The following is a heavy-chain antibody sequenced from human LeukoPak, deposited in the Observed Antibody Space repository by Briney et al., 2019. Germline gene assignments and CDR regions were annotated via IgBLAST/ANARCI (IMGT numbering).Heavy chain of an antibody. CDR1: GFTFSRHG. CDR2: ISYDGSNK. D-gene: IGHD3-10*01. V-gene: IGHV3-30*04. J-gene: IGHJ4*02. Sequence: PGGSLRLSCAASGFTFSRHGMHWVRQAPGKGLEWVTAISYDGSNKYYADSVKGRFTSSRDNAKNTLYLQMNSLRAEDTAVYYCARAVRYYYGWGSYSCFDYWGQGTLVTVSS. CDR3: ARAVRYYYGWGSYSCFDY.